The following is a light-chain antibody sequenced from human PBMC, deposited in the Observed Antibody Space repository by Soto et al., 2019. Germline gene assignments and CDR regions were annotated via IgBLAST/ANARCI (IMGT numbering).Light chain of an antibody. Sequence: ILLKQSPATLSLPLGERATLSCRASQLLSSYLAWYQQKPGQPPRLLIYDTSNRATGIPARFSGSRSGTDFTLFKSSVGIEDFGVYFSHQRNKFGQGTRLDI. V-gene: IGKV3-11*01. CDR1: QLLSSY. J-gene: IGKJ5*01. CDR2: DTS. CDR3: HQRNK.